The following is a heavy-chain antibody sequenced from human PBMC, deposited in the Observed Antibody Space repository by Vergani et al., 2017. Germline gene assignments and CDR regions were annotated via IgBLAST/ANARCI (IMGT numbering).Heavy chain of an antibody. CDR2: INPSGGST. J-gene: IGHJ4*02. CDR3: ARPHGDILPPDPRRLDY. V-gene: IGHV1-46*03. CDR1: GYTFTSYY. Sequence: QVQLVQSGAEVKKPGASVKVSCKASGYTFTSYYMHWVRQAPGQGLEWMGIINPSGGSTSYAQKFQDRVTMTRDTSTSTVYMELSSLRSEDTAVYYCARPHGDILPPDPRRLDYWGQGTLVTVSS.